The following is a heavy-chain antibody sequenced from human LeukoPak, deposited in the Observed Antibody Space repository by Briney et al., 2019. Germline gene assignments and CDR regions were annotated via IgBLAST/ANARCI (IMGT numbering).Heavy chain of an antibody. CDR3: ARAQLWLGDYYGMDV. CDR2: IYYSGSS. CDR1: GGSISSYY. D-gene: IGHD5-18*01. V-gene: IGHV4-59*08. J-gene: IGHJ6*02. Sequence: SETLSLTCTVSGGSISSYYWSWIRQPPGKGLEWIRYIYYSGSSNYNPSLKSRDTISVDTSKNQFPLKLSSVTAADTAVYYCARAQLWLGDYYGMDVWGQGTTVTVSS.